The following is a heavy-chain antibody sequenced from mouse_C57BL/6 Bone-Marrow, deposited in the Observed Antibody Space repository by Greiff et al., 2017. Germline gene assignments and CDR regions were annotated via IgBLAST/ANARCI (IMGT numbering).Heavy chain of an antibody. CDR3: ARSGKSPITTPYY. J-gene: IGHJ2*01. CDR1: GYTFTSYW. Sequence: QVHVKQPGAELVKPGASVKLSCKASGYTFTSYWMHWVKQRPGRGLEWIGRIDPNSGGTKYNEKFKSKATLTVDKPSSTAYMQLSSLTSEDSAVYYCARSGKSPITTPYYWGQGTTLTVSS. CDR2: IDPNSGGT. V-gene: IGHV1-72*01. D-gene: IGHD1-2*01.